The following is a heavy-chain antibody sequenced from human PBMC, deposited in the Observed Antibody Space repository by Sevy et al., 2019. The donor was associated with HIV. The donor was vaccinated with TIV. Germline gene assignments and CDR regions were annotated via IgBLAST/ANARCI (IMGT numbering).Heavy chain of an antibody. CDR2: IYHSGST. CDR3: ASGGAYYDSSGYYAS. J-gene: IGHJ5*02. CDR1: GYSISSGYY. Sequence: SETLSLTCTVSGYSISSGYYWGWIRQPPGKGLEWIGSIYHSGSTYYNPSLKSRVTISVDTSKNQFSLKLSSVTAADEAVYYCASGGAYYDSSGYYASWGQGTLVTVSS. D-gene: IGHD3-22*01. V-gene: IGHV4-38-2*02.